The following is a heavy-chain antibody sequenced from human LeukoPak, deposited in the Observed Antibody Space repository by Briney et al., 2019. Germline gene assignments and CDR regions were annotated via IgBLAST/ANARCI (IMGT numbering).Heavy chain of an antibody. Sequence: PSQTLSLTCTVSGGSITSGNYYWSWIRQPAGKGLEWIGRINSRGSTNYDPSLESRVSISVGTSKNYFSLELSSVTAADTAVYYCARGFSIISCYDYWGQGTLVTVSS. CDR3: ARGFSIISCYDY. CDR1: GGSITSGNYY. D-gene: IGHD3-16*01. V-gene: IGHV4-61*02. J-gene: IGHJ4*02. CDR2: INSRGST.